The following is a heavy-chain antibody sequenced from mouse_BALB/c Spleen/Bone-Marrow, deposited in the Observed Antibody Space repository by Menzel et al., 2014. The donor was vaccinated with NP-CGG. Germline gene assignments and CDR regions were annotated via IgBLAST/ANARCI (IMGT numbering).Heavy chain of an antibody. CDR3: ARDRGWLLRFAY. J-gene: IGHJ3*01. CDR1: GFTFSSYG. V-gene: IGHV5-6-3*01. CDR2: INSDGGST. Sequence: EVKVVESGGGLVQPGGSLKLSCAASGFTFSSYGMSWVRQTPDKRLELVATINSDGGSTYYPDSVKGRFTISRDNAKNTLYLQMSSLKSEDTAMYYCARDRGWLLRFAYWGQGTLVTASA. D-gene: IGHD2-3*01.